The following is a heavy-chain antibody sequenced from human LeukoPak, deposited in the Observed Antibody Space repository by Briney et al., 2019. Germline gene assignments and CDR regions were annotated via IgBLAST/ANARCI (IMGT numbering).Heavy chain of an antibody. Sequence: NPSETPSLTCTVSGGSISSDYWSWIRQPPGKGLEWIGYIYYSGSTNYNPSLKSRVTISVDTSKNQFSLKLSSVTAADTAVYYCARSSAISIDYWGQGFLVTVSP. CDR1: GGSISSDY. V-gene: IGHV4-59*01. J-gene: IGHJ4*02. D-gene: IGHD5-12*01. CDR3: ARSSAISIDY. CDR2: IYYSGST.